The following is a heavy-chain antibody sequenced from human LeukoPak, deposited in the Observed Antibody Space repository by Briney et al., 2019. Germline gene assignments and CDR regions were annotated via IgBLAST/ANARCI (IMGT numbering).Heavy chain of an antibody. Sequence: PGGSLRLSCAASGFTLSSYEMNWVRQAPGKGLEWVSYISSGGTTIYYADSVKGRFTTSRDNAKNSLYLQMGSLRAEDTAVYYCASIFRLARGIDPWGQGTLVTVSS. V-gene: IGHV3-48*03. J-gene: IGHJ5*02. D-gene: IGHD3-9*01. CDR2: ISSGGTTI. CDR1: GFTLSSYE. CDR3: ASIFRLARGIDP.